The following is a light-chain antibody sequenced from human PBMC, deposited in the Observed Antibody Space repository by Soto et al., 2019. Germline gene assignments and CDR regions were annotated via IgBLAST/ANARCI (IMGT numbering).Light chain of an antibody. Sequence: QSALTQPASVSRSPGQSITISCTGTSSDVCGYNYVSWYQQHPGKAPKLMIYDVSNRPSGVSNRFSGSKSGNTASLTISGLQAEDEADYYCSSYTSSSTLDVVFGGGTQLTVL. J-gene: IGLJ2*01. CDR1: SSDVCGYNY. CDR3: SSYTSSSTLDVV. V-gene: IGLV2-14*01. CDR2: DVS.